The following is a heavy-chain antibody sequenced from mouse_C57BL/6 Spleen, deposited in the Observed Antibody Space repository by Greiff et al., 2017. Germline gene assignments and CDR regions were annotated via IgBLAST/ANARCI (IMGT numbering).Heavy chain of an antibody. Sequence: QVQLQQSGAELVKPGASVKISCKASGYAFSSYWMNWVKQRPGKGLEWIGQIYPGDGDTNYNGKFKGKATLTADKSSSTAYMQLSSLTSEDSAVYFCARTGIYGSSYVPWFAYWGQGTLVTVSA. CDR3: ARTGIYGSSYVPWFAY. D-gene: IGHD1-1*01. V-gene: IGHV1-80*01. CDR2: IYPGDGDT. CDR1: GYAFSSYW. J-gene: IGHJ3*01.